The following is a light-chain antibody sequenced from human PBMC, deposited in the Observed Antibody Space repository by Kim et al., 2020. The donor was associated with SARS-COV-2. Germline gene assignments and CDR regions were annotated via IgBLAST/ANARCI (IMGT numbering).Light chain of an antibody. V-gene: IGKV3-15*01. Sequence: EIVLTQSPATLSVSPGEGVTLSCRASETVAWALGWYQQKPGQAPRLLVYGGTKRAPGVPDRFSGSGFGTDFTLTISSLQSADFAVYYCQQYKDWPRYTFGQGTKVDIK. CDR1: ETVAWA. CDR2: GGT. CDR3: QQYKDWPRYT. J-gene: IGKJ2*01.